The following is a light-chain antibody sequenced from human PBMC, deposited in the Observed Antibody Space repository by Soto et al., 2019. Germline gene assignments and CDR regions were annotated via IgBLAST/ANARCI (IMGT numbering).Light chain of an antibody. Sequence: QSALTQPASVSGSPGQSITISCTGTSSNVGGYNLVSWYQRHPGKAPKLIIYEDTKRPSGLSDRFSGSKSGNTASLTVYGLQAEDEADYFCCSYGDGHTLVFGGGTKLTVL. CDR3: CSYGDGHTLV. CDR1: SSNVGGYNL. J-gene: IGLJ2*01. V-gene: IGLV2-23*01. CDR2: EDT.